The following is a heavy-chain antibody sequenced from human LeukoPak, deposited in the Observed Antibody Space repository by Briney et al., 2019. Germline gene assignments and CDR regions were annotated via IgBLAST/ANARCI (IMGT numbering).Heavy chain of an antibody. CDR1: GYTFTDYY. D-gene: IGHD1-26*01. Sequence: ASLKVSCKASGYTFTDYYMHWVRQAPGQGLEWMGWINPNSGGTNYAQKFYARVTMTRDTSISTAYMELSRLRSDDTAVFYCARSNYGGSIVGAFHWDYWGQGTLVTVSS. CDR2: INPNSGGT. J-gene: IGHJ4*02. CDR3: ARSNYGGSIVGAFHWDY. V-gene: IGHV1-2*02.